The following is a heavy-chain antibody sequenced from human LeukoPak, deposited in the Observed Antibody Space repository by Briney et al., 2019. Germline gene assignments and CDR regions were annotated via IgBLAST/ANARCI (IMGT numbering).Heavy chain of an antibody. CDR2: ITQDGSEK. Sequence: GGSPSPAFSPSGSTFSSYTMSWVRQAPRKGLEWVANITQDGSEKYYVDSVKGRFTISRDNAMNSLYLQMNSLRAEDTAVYYCARARGDYVYMDVWGKGTLVTVSS. CDR1: GSTFSSYT. J-gene: IGHJ6*03. D-gene: IGHD3-16*01. CDR3: ARARGDYVYMDV. V-gene: IGHV3-7*01.